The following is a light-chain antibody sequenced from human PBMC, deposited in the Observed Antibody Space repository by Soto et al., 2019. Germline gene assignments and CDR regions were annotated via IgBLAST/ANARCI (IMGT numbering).Light chain of an antibody. CDR3: AAWDGSLNGWV. Sequence: QAVVTQAPSASGTPGQRVTISCSGSSSSIGSNTVSWYQQVPGTAPKLLIYSNDQRPSGVPDRFSGSKPGTSASLAIGGLQSEDEADYYCAAWDGSLNGWVFGGGTKVTVL. J-gene: IGLJ3*02. V-gene: IGLV1-44*01. CDR2: SND. CDR1: SSSIGSNT.